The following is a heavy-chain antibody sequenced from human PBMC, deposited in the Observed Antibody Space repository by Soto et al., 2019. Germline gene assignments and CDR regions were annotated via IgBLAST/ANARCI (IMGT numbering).Heavy chain of an antibody. V-gene: IGHV4-31*03. CDR3: ARRLYYDSSGFEGGGMDV. Sequence: SETLSLTCTVSGCSISSGGYYWRGIRQHPGKGHAWIGYTYSSGSTYYNPSLKRRVTISVDTSKNQFSLKRSSVTAADTAVYYCARRLYYDSSGFEGGGMDVWGQGTTVT. CDR2: TYSSGST. CDR1: GCSISSGGYY. D-gene: IGHD3-22*01. J-gene: IGHJ6*02.